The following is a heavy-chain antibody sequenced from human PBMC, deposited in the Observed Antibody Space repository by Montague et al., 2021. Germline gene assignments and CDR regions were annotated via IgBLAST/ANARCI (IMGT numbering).Heavy chain of an antibody. CDR3: AKRMDIYKQLYYFDY. D-gene: IGHD2-2*03. V-gene: IGHV3-23*01. CDR1: GFTFGSSA. Sequence: SLRLSCAASGFTFGSSAMSWVRQAPGKGLGWVSSIGDSGRNTYYADSAKGRFTVSRDNSKNTLYLQMNSLSPEDTAVYYCAKRMDIYKQLYYFDYWGQGALVTVSS. J-gene: IGHJ4*02. CDR2: IGDSGRNT.